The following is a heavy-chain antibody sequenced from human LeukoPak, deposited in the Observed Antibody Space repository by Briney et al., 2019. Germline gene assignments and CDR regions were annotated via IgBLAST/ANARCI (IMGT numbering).Heavy chain of an antibody. V-gene: IGHV3-30*04. CDR2: VSYDGDNK. CDR1: GFTFSRYA. Sequence: GGSLRLSCAASGFTFSRYAMHWVRQAPGKGLEWVAVVSYDGDNKYYADSVKGRFTISRDNSQNTLYLQMNSLRAEDTAVYYCARVVGYDLIFGGFDIWGQGTMVTVSS. CDR3: ARVVGYDLIFGGFDI. D-gene: IGHD5-12*01. J-gene: IGHJ3*02.